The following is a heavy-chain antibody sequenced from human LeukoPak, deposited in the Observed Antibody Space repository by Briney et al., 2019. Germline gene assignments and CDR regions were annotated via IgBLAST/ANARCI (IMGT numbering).Heavy chain of an antibody. Sequence: GGSPRLSCAASGFTFSSYAMSWVRQAPGKGLEWVSAISGSGGSTYYADSGKGRFTISRDNSKNTLYVQMNSLRAENTAVYYCAKDRDFSYFDDWGQGTLVTVSS. CDR2: ISGSGGST. CDR3: AKDRDFSYFDD. J-gene: IGHJ4*02. D-gene: IGHD2/OR15-2a*01. V-gene: IGHV3-23*01. CDR1: GFTFSSYA.